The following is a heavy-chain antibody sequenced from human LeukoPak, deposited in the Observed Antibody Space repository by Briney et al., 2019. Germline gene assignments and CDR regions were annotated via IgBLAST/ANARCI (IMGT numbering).Heavy chain of an antibody. CDR3: ANAAAGFGELLSYLNWFDP. V-gene: IGHV3-23*01. CDR1: GFSFSSFA. D-gene: IGHD3-10*01. J-gene: IGHJ5*02. Sequence: GGSLRLSCAASGFSFSSFAISWVRQAPAKGLGWVSAISGSGGVTYYGDSVKGRFTISRDNSKNTVYLQMNSLRAEDTAVYYCANAAAGFGELLSYLNWFDPWGQGTLVTVSS. CDR2: ISGSGGVT.